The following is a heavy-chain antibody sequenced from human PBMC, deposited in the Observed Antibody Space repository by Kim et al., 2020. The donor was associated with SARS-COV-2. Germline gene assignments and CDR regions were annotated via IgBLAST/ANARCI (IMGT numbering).Heavy chain of an antibody. CDR1: GFTFSDYY. J-gene: IGHJ6*02. D-gene: IGHD2-2*01. V-gene: IGHV3-11*06. Sequence: GGSLRLSCAASGFTFSDYYMSWIRQAPGKGLEWVSYISSSSSYTNYADSVKGRFTISRDNAKNSLYLQMNSLRAEDTAVYYCARDTGGYCSSTSCQPDYYDGMDVWGQGTTVTVSS. CDR3: ARDTGGYCSSTSCQPDYYDGMDV. CDR2: ISSSSSYT.